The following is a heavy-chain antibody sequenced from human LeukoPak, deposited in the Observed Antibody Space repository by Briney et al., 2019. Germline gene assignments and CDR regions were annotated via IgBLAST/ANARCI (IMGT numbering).Heavy chain of an antibody. CDR2: ISYDGSNK. V-gene: IGHV3-30*04. J-gene: IGHJ5*02. CDR1: GFTFSSYA. CDR3: ARDLSVAENWFDP. Sequence: GGSLRLSCAASGFTFSSYAMHWVRQAPGKGLEWVAVISYDGSNKYYADSVKGRFTISRDNSKNTLYLQMNSLRAEDTAVYYCARDLSVAENWFDPWGQGTLVTVSS.